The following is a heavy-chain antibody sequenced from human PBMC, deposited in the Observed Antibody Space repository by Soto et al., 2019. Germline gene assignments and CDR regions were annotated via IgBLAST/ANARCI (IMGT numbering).Heavy chain of an antibody. Sequence: ASVKVSCKASGYIFTSYGISWVRQAPGQGLEWMGWISAYNGNTNYAQKLQGRVTMTTDTSTSTAYMELRSLRSDDTAVYYCARDKYSSSRGWFDPWGQGTLVTVSS. J-gene: IGHJ5*02. V-gene: IGHV1-18*01. CDR3: ARDKYSSSRGWFDP. CDR2: ISAYNGNT. D-gene: IGHD6-6*01. CDR1: GYIFTSYG.